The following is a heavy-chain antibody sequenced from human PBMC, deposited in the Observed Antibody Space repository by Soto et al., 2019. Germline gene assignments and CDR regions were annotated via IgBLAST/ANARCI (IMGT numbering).Heavy chain of an antibody. D-gene: IGHD6-19*01. CDR1: GGSIRSYY. J-gene: IGHJ5*02. CDR2: IYYSGST. V-gene: IGHV4-59*01. Sequence: PSETLSLTCTVSGGSIRSYYWSWIRQPPGKGLGWIGYIYYSGSTNYNPSLKSRVTISVDTSKNQFSLKLCSVTAADTAVYYCARVHGPQWLVINWFDPWGQGTLVTVSS. CDR3: ARVHGPQWLVINWFDP.